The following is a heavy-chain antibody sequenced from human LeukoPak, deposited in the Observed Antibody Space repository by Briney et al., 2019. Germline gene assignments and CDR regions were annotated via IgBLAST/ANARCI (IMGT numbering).Heavy chain of an antibody. CDR2: TYYRSKWYN. Sequence: SQTLSLTCDISGDSVSSNSAAWNWIRQSPSRGLEWLGRTYYRSKWYNDYAVSVKSRITINPDTSKNQFSLQVNSVTPEDTAVYYCARAPTPIIAVAGSFDYWGQGTLVTVSS. V-gene: IGHV6-1*01. D-gene: IGHD6-19*01. CDR1: GDSVSSNSAA. CDR3: ARAPTPIIAVAGSFDY. J-gene: IGHJ4*02.